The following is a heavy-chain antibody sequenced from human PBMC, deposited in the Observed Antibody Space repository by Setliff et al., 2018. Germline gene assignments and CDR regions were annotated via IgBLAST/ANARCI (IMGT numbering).Heavy chain of an antibody. V-gene: IGHV4-4*02. D-gene: IGHD3-10*01. CDR1: GDSISSGNW. Sequence: SETLSLTCAVSGDSISSGNWWSWVRQPPEKGLEWIGEINHSGNTNYNPSLKSRVTISVDKSTNQFSLKLNSVTAADTAVFFCARGQNSYHPGSWGPLYDHWGQGTQVTVSS. CDR3: ARGQNSYHPGSWGPLYDH. J-gene: IGHJ4*02. CDR2: INHSGNT.